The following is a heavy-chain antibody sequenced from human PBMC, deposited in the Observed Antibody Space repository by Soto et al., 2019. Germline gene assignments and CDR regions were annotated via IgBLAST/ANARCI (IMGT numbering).Heavy chain of an antibody. CDR1: GYPFATST. D-gene: IGHD4-17*01. Sequence: GPGAKKPGASVKVSCKASGYPFATSTISWLRQAPGQGPEWMGWIKAYSGNTNYAQKLQGRLTMTTDTSTITAYMELRSLTTDDTAIYYCAIADYGDDDYWGQGTLVTVSS. V-gene: IGHV1-18*01. CDR3: AIADYGDDDY. J-gene: IGHJ4*02. CDR2: IKAYSGNT.